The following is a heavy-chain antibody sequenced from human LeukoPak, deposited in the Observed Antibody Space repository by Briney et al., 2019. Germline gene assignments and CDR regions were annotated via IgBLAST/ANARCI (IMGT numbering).Heavy chain of an antibody. CDR2: LSGSGGST. J-gene: IGHJ4*02. Sequence: GGSLRLSCAASGFTFGMYAMSWVRQAPGKGLEWVSTLSGSGGSTYYADSVKGRFTISGDEFKNTLSLQMNSLRPEDTAVYYCAKNAAGIVLMIYAPLDSWGQGTLVTVSS. V-gene: IGHV3-23*01. CDR1: GFTFGMYA. CDR3: AKNAAGIVLMIYAPLDS. D-gene: IGHD2-8*01.